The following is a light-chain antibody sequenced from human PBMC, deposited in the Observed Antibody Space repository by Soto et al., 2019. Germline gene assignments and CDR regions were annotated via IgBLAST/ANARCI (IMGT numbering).Light chain of an antibody. CDR3: QQRSNLPWT. V-gene: IGKV1-5*01. CDR1: QSISSW. Sequence: DIQMTQSPSSLSASVGERVTIPCLASQSISSWLAWYQQKPGKAPKLLIYDASSLESGVPSRFSGSGSGTDYTLTVSSLEPEDFAVYYCQQRSNLPWTFGQGTKVDI. J-gene: IGKJ1*01. CDR2: DAS.